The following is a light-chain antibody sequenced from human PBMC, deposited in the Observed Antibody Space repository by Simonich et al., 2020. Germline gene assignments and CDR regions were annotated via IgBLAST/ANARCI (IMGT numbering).Light chain of an antibody. CDR3: QQYGSSHHT. CDR1: QSVSSN. J-gene: IGKJ2*01. Sequence: EIVMTQSPATLSVSPGERATLSCRASQSVSSNLAWYQQKPGQAPRLLIHDASSRATGIPDRFSGSGSGTDFTLTISRLEPEDFAVYYCQQYGSSHHTFGQGTKLEIK. CDR2: DAS. V-gene: IGKV3D-20*01.